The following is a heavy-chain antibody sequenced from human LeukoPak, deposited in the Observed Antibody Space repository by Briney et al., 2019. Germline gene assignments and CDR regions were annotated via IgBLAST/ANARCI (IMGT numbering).Heavy chain of an antibody. CDR2: INTNTGNP. J-gene: IGHJ4*02. CDR1: GYTFTRYA. D-gene: IGHD2-15*01. CDR3: ARTTQLKPYCSGGSCYEYYFDY. Sequence: ASVNVSCKASGYTFTRYAMNWVRQAPGQGLEWMGWINTNTGNPTYAQGFTGRFVFSLDTSVSTAYLQISSLKAEDTAVYYCARTTQLKPYCSGGSCYEYYFDYWGQGTLVTVSS. V-gene: IGHV7-4-1*02.